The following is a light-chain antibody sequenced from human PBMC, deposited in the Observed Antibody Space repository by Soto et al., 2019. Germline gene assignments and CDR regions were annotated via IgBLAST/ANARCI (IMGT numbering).Light chain of an antibody. Sequence: QSALTQPASVFGSPGQSITISCTGTSSDVGGYNFVSWYQQLPGKAPKLMIYEVTSRPSGVPDRFSGSKSGTSASLVISGLQSEDEADYYCAVWDDSLSGPVFGGGTKLTVL. J-gene: IGLJ2*01. V-gene: IGLV2-14*03. CDR1: SSDVGGYNF. CDR2: EVT. CDR3: AVWDDSLSGPV.